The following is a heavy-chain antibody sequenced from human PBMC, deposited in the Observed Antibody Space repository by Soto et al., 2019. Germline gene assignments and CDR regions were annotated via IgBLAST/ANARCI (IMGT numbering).Heavy chain of an antibody. D-gene: IGHD3-22*01. CDR1: GFTFSSYA. J-gene: IGHJ4*02. V-gene: IGHV3-23*01. Sequence: GGSRRLSCAASGFTFSSYAMSLVRQASGKGLEWVSAISGSGGSTYYADSVKGRFTISRDNSKNTLYLQMNSLRAEDTAVYYCAKGSYYYDSSGYYLFDYWGQGTLVTVSS. CDR2: ISGSGGST. CDR3: AKGSYYYDSSGYYLFDY.